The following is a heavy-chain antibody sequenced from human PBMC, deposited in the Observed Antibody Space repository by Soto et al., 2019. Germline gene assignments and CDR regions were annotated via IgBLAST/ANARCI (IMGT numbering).Heavy chain of an antibody. CDR1: GGTLSSYP. CDR2: IIPILGLQ. Sequence: QVQLVQSGAEVKKPGSSVKVSCKASGGTLSSYPISWVRQAPGQGLEWMGRIIPILGLQNYAEKFQGRLTITADKTTTTAYMELSSLRSEDTAVYYCARPRADWGSYLWFDPWGQGTLVTVSS. CDR3: ARPRADWGSYLWFDP. J-gene: IGHJ5*02. D-gene: IGHD3-16*01. V-gene: IGHV1-69*02.